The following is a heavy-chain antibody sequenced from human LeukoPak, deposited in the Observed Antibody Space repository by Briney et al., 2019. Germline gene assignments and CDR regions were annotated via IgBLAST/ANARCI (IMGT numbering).Heavy chain of an antibody. CDR2: IYHSGST. CDR3: AKFGDGYWFDP. D-gene: IGHD3-16*01. V-gene: IGHV4-38-2*02. J-gene: IGHJ5*02. Sequence: SEALSLTCTVSGYSINSGYYWGWIRQPPGKGLEWIGSIYHSGSTYYNPSLKSRVTISLDTSKNRFSLKLSSVTAADTAVYYCAKFGDGYWFDPWGQGTLVTVSS. CDR1: GYSINSGYY.